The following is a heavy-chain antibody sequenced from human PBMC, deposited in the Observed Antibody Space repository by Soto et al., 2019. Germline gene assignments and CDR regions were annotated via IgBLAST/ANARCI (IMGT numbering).Heavy chain of an antibody. J-gene: IGHJ3*02. CDR3: ANRLWYCSGGSCHPIGDAFDI. D-gene: IGHD2-15*01. Sequence: GGSLRLSCAASGFTFSSYAMGWVRQAPGKGLEWVSAISGSGGSTYYADSVKGRFTISRDNSKNTLYLQMNSLRAEDTAVYYCANRLWYCSGGSCHPIGDAFDIWGQGTMVT. CDR1: GFTFSSYA. V-gene: IGHV3-23*01. CDR2: ISGSGGST.